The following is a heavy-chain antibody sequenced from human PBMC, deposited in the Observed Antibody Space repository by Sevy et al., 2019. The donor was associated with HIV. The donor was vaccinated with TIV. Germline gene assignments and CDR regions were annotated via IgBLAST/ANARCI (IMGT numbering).Heavy chain of an antibody. CDR1: GYTFTGYY. CDR2: INPNSGGT. V-gene: IGHV1-2*02. J-gene: IGHJ4*02. D-gene: IGHD1-26*01. Sequence: ASVKVSCKASGYTFTGYYMHWVRQAPGQGLEWMGWINPNSGGTNYAQKFQGRVTMTRDTSISTAYMELGRRRSDDTAGYDCAREGGEGVGATGGGDYWGQGTLVTVSS. CDR3: AREGGEGVGATGGGDY.